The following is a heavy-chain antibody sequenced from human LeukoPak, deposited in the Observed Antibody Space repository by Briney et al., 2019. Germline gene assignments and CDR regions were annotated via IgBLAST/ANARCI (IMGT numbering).Heavy chain of an antibody. CDR2: IYYSVST. V-gene: IGHV4-38-2*01. D-gene: IGHD2-2*01. CDR1: GYSISSGYY. Sequence: SETLSLTCAVSGYSISSGYYWGWIRQPPGRGLEWIGRIYYSVSTHYNPSLKSRVTISIDTSKNQISLKLNSVTAADTAVYYCARHDGDCSTTSCLNWFDPLGQGTLVTVSS. CDR3: ARHDGDCSTTSCLNWFDP. J-gene: IGHJ5*02.